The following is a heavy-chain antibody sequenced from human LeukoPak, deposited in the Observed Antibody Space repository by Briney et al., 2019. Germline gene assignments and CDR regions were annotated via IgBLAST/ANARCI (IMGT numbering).Heavy chain of an antibody. V-gene: IGHV1-18*04. CDR2: ISGYNGKT. D-gene: IGHD5-12*01. J-gene: IGHJ4*02. CDR1: GYTFTNYG. Sequence: ASVKVSCKASGYTFTNYGITWVRQAPEQGLEWMAWISGYNGKTNYAQNLQGRVTMTTDTSTSTAYMDLRSLRSDDTAVYYCARDYGEGRVATIPLAYWGQGTLVTVSS. CDR3: ARDYGEGRVATIPLAY.